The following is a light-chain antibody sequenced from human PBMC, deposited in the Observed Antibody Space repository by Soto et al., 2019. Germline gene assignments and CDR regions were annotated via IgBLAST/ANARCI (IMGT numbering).Light chain of an antibody. CDR1: QSVSSY. CDR2: DAS. CDR3: HQYDKAPQT. V-gene: IGKV3-11*01. J-gene: IGKJ2*01. Sequence: EIVLTQSPATLSLSPGERATLSCRASQSVSSYLAWYQQKPGQAPRLLIYDASNRATGIPDKFSGSGSGADYSLTISRLEPEDSAVYYCHQYDKAPQTFGQGTKVEIK.